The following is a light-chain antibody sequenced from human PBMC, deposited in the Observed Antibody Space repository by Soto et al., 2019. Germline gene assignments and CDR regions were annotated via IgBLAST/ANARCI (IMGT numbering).Light chain of an antibody. Sequence: IHWTHSPSFLSASVVYRVSITFRASQGISSNLAWYQQKPGKAPKLLIYAASTLQSGVPSRFSGSGSGTEFTLTISSLQPEDFAVYYCQQYGSSPCFGGGTKVDIK. CDR2: AAS. CDR3: QQYGSSPC. J-gene: IGKJ4*01. V-gene: IGKV1-9*01. CDR1: QGISSN.